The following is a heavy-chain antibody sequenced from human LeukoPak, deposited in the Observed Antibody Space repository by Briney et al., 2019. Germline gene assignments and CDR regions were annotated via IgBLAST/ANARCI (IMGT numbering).Heavy chain of an antibody. J-gene: IGHJ6*02. D-gene: IGHD3-10*01. CDR1: GFTFSSYG. Sequence: GGSLRLSCAASGFTFSSYGMHWVRQAPGKGLEWVAVISYDGSNKYNADSVKGRFTISRDNSKNTLYLQMNSLRAEDTAVYYCAREGEWFGDGMDVWGQGTTVTVSS. CDR3: AREGEWFGDGMDV. CDR2: ISYDGSNK. V-gene: IGHV3-30*03.